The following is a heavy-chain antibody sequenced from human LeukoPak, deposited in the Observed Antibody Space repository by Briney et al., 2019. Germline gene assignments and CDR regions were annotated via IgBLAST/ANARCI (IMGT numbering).Heavy chain of an antibody. CDR1: GGTFSSYA. J-gene: IGHJ4*02. CDR3: AREIGPRQLHLWGSAFDY. CDR2: VIPIFGTA. V-gene: IGHV1-69*01. D-gene: IGHD5-18*01. Sequence: GSSVKVSCKASGGTFSSYAISWVRQAPGQGLEWMGGVIPIFGTANYAQKFQGRVTITADESTTTVYMELSSLRSEDTAMYYCAREIGPRQLHLWGSAFDYWGQGTLVTVSS.